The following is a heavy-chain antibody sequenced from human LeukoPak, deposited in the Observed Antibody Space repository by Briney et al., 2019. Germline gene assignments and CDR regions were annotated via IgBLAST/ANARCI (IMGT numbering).Heavy chain of an antibody. D-gene: IGHD2-15*01. V-gene: IGHV4-39*01. Sequence: PSETLSLTCTVSGGSISSSSYYWGWLRQPPGQGLEWIGSIYYSGSTYYNPYLKSRITISVYTTKNPFSLKLSSVPAADTDVCDCARLWVVAAYYFDYWGQGTLVTVSS. J-gene: IGHJ4*02. CDR1: GGSISSSSYY. CDR2: IYYSGST. CDR3: ARLWVVAAYYFDY.